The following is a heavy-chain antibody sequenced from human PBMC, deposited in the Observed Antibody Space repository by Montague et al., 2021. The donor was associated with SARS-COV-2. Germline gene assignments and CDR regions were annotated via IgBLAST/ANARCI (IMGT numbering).Heavy chain of an antibody. CDR2: SYYSGST. CDR1: GGSISSSSYY. D-gene: IGHD6-13*01. V-gene: IGHV4-39*07. Sequence: SETLSLTCTVSGGSISSSSYYWGWIRQPPGKGLEWIGSSYYSGSTYYNPSLKSRVTISVDTSKNQFSLKLSSVIAADTAVYYCARVGRQQLVRLSGMDVWGQGTTVTVSS. CDR3: ARVGRQQLVRLSGMDV. J-gene: IGHJ6*02.